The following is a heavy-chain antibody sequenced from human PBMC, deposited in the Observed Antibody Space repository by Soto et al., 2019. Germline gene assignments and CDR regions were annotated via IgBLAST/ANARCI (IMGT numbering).Heavy chain of an antibody. CDR2: IYYSGST. D-gene: IGHD3-9*01. CDR3: ARHVAMYYDILTGYQNWYFDL. CDR1: GGSISSYY. V-gene: IGHV4-59*08. J-gene: IGHJ2*01. Sequence: SETLSLTCTVSGGSISSYYWSWIRQPPGKGLEWIGYIYYSGSTNYNPSLKSRVTISVDTSKNQFSLKLSSVTAADTAVYYCARHVAMYYDILTGYQNWYFDLWGRGTLVT.